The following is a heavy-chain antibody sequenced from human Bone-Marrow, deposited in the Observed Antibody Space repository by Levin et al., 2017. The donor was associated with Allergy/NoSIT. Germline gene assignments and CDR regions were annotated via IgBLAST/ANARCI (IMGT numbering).Heavy chain of an antibody. V-gene: IGHV5-10-1*01. J-gene: IGHJ5*02. CDR3: ARRDGYNSGWFWFDR. CDR1: GYSFTSYW. D-gene: IGHD6-19*01. CDR2: IDPSDSYT. Sequence: GESLKISCKGSGYSFTSYWITWVRQMPGKGLEWMGSIDPSDSYTNYGPSFQGHVTISTDKSITTAYLQWSSLNASDTAIYYCARRDGYNSGWFWFDRWGQGTLVTVSS.